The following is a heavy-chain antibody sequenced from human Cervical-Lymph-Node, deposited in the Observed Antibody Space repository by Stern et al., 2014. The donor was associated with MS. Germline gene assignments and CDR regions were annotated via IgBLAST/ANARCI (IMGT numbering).Heavy chain of an antibody. V-gene: IGHV1-69*01. D-gene: IGHD1-14*01. J-gene: IGHJ6*02. CDR3: ARHPRNTNYYYYGMDV. Sequence: DQLVESGAEVKKPGSSVKVSCKASGGTFSSYAISWVRQAPGQGLEWMGGIIPIFGTANYAQKFQGRVTITADESTSTAYMELSSLRSEDTAVYYCARHPRNTNYYYYGMDVWGQGTTVTVSS. CDR1: GGTFSSYA. CDR2: IIPIFGTA.